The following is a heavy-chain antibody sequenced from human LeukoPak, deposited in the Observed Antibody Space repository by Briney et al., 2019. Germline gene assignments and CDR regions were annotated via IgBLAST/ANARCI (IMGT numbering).Heavy chain of an antibody. CDR3: ARTTEGGYTYDYFYYYYMDV. CDR1: GGALSDYY. V-gene: IGHV4-59*01. D-gene: IGHD5-18*01. Sequence: SETLSLTCAVYGGALSDYYWSWIRQSPGKGLEWIGYVYYSGSTNYNPSLKSRVTISVDTSKNQFSLKLSSVTAADTAVYYCARTTEGGYTYDYFYYYYMDVWGKGTTVTISS. CDR2: VYYSGST. J-gene: IGHJ6*03.